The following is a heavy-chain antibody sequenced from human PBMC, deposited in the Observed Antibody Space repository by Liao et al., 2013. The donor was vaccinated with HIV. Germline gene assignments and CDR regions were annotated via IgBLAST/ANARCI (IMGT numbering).Heavy chain of an antibody. J-gene: IGHJ1*01. CDR1: GGSISSGSYY. CDR2: IYTSGST. V-gene: IGHV4-61*02. CDR3: ARHPSLVDYGDSEYFQH. D-gene: IGHD4-17*01. Sequence: QVQLQESGPGLVKPSQTLSLTCTVSGGSISSGSYYWSWIRQPAGKGLEWIGRIYTSGSTNYNPSLKSRVTMSVDTSKNQFSLKLSSVTAADTAVYYCARHPSLVDYGDSEYFQHWGQGTLVTVSS.